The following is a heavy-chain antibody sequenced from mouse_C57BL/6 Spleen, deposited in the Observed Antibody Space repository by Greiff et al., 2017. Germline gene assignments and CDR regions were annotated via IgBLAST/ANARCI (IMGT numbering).Heavy chain of an antibody. D-gene: IGHD2-12*01. CDR1: GYTFTSYW. CDR2: IDPSDSYT. V-gene: IGHV1-50*01. Sequence: VQLQQSGAELVKPGASVKLSCKASGYTFTSYWMQWVKQRPGQGLEWIGEIDPSDSYTNYNQKFKGKATLTVDTSSSTAYMQLSSLTSEDSAVYYCARLRRFAYWGQGTLVTVSA. J-gene: IGHJ3*01. CDR3: ARLRRFAY.